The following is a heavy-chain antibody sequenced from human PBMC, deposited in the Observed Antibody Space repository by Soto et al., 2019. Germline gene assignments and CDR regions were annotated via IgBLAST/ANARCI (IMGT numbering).Heavy chain of an antibody. CDR1: GFTFSSYW. CDR2: IKQDGSEK. D-gene: IGHD2-2*01. Sequence: EVQLVESGGGLVQPGGSLRLSCADSGFTFSSYWMGWVRQAPGKGLEWVANIKQDGSEKYYVDSVKGRFTISRDNAKNALYLQMNSLRAEDTAVYYCAREGTRTAFSSWGQGTLVTVSS. J-gene: IGHJ5*02. V-gene: IGHV3-7*03. CDR3: AREGTRTAFSS.